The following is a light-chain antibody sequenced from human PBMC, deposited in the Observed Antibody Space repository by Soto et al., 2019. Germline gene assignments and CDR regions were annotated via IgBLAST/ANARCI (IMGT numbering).Light chain of an antibody. J-gene: IGLJ1*01. V-gene: IGLV2-11*01. CDR1: SSDVGNYNY. Sequence: QSALTQPRSVSGSPGQSVTISCTGTSSDVGNYNYVSWYQQHPGKAPKLMIYDVSKRPSGVPDRFSGSKSGNTDSLTISGLQAEDEADYYCCSYAGRYTFYVFGTGTKLTVL. CDR3: CSYAGRYTFYV. CDR2: DVS.